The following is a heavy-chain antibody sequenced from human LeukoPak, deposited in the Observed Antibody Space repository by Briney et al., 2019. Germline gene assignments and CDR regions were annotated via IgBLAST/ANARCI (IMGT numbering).Heavy chain of an antibody. Sequence: SVKVSCKASGYTFTSYGISWVRQAPGQGLEWMGRIIPILGIANYAQKFQGRVTITADKSTSTAYMELSSLRSEDTAVYYCARDWYYYGSGSYYCFNYWGQGTLVTVSS. D-gene: IGHD3-10*01. CDR1: GYTFTSYG. V-gene: IGHV1-69*04. J-gene: IGHJ4*02. CDR3: ARDWYYYGSGSYYCFNY. CDR2: IIPILGIA.